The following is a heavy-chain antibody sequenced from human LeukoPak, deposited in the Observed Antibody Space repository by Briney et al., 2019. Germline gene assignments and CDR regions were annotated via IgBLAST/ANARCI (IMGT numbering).Heavy chain of an antibody. J-gene: IGHJ4*02. Sequence: PSETLSLTCTVSGGSISSGGYYWSWIRQHPGKGLEWIGYIYYSGSTYYNPSLKSRVSISVDTSKNQFPLKLSSVTSADTAVYYCAREEYYGGNSGWGQGTLVTVSP. D-gene: IGHD4-23*01. V-gene: IGHV4-31*03. CDR3: AREEYYGGNSG. CDR2: IYYSGST. CDR1: GGSISSGGYY.